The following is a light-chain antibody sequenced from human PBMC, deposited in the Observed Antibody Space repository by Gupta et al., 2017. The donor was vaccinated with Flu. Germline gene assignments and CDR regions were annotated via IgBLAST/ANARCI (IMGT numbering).Light chain of an antibody. CDR2: GVS. CDR1: SSDVGGNEH. J-gene: IGLJ1*01. Sequence: SVTISSSGTSSDVGGNEHVSWYQPYPAKAPRLIIYGVSRRPSGVANRFSGSKSGSTASLSISGLQAEDEADYYCMSFASSIAYLFGTGTKVTVL. V-gene: IGLV2-14*03. CDR3: MSFASSIAYL.